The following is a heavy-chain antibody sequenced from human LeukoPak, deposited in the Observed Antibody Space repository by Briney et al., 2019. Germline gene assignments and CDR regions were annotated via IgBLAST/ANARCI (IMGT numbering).Heavy chain of an antibody. J-gene: IGHJ4*01. CDR2: IHPNSGDT. CDR1: GYTFTGHY. D-gene: IGHD1-7*01. V-gene: IGHV1-2*02. CDR3: ARGGTGNYRGTYVGY. Sequence: GASVKVSCKASGYTFTGHYMHWVRQAPGQGLEWMGWIHPNSGDTNYAQKFQGRVTMTRDTAISTAYMELSRLRSDDTAVYYCARGGTGNYRGTYVGYWGQGTLVTVSS.